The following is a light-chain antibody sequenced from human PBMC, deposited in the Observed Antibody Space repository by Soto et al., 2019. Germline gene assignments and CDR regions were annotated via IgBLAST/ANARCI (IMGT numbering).Light chain of an antibody. Sequence: QSVLTQPASVSGSPGQSITISCTGTSSDVGAYNYVSWYQHHPGKVPKLLIYEVTNRPSGVSDRFSGSKSGNTASLTISGLQAEDEADYYCCSYTSSATYVFGTGTKVTVL. CDR2: EVT. V-gene: IGLV2-14*01. CDR1: SSDVGAYNY. CDR3: CSYTSSATYV. J-gene: IGLJ1*01.